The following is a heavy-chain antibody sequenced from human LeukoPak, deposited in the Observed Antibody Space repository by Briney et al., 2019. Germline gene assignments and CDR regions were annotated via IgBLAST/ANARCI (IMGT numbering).Heavy chain of an antibody. CDR2: IYYSGST. Sequence: SETLSLTCTVSGGSISSGGYYWSWIRQHPGKGLEWIGYIYYSGSTYYSPSLKSRVTISVDTSKNQFPLKLSSVTAADTAVYYCARGEYGSGSLNYYYYGMDVWGQGTTVTVSS. CDR3: ARGEYGSGSLNYYYYGMDV. CDR1: GGSISSGGYY. V-gene: IGHV4-31*03. D-gene: IGHD3-10*01. J-gene: IGHJ6*02.